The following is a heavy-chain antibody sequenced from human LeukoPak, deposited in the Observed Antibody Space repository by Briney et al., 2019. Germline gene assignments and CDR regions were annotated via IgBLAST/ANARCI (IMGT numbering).Heavy chain of an antibody. CDR2: IYYSGST. J-gene: IGHJ6*03. Sequence: SETLSLTCTVSGGSVSSSSYYWGWIRQPPGKGLEWIATIYYSGSTYYNPSLKSRVTISVDTSMNQFSLKLSSVTAADTAVYYCARSWRLEYYYMDVWGKGTTVTVSS. CDR3: ARSWRLEYYYMDV. V-gene: IGHV4-39*01. CDR1: GGSVSSSSYY. D-gene: IGHD3-3*01.